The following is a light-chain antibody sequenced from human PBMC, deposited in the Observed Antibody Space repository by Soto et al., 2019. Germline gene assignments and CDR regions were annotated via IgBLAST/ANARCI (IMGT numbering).Light chain of an antibody. CDR2: DAS. CDR3: QQYNRYSWT. J-gene: IGKJ1*01. CDR1: QSIGTW. V-gene: IGKV1-5*01. Sequence: DVQMTQSPSTLSASVGDGVTITCRASQSIGTWLAWYQQKPGKAPKLLIYDASSLESGVPSRFSGSGSGTEFTLTISSLQPGDFATYYCQQYNRYSWTFGQGTKVEIK.